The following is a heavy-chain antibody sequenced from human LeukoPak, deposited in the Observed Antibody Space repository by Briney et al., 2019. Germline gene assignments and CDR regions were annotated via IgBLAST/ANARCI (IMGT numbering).Heavy chain of an antibody. D-gene: IGHD5-18*01. CDR1: GFTFSSYA. Sequence: TGGSLRLSCAASGFTFSSYATSWVRQAPGKGLEWVSAIGGSGGSTYYADSVKGRFTISRDNSKNTLYLQMNSLRAEDTAVYYCAKDLSGGRGYSYGFDYWGQGTLVTVSS. CDR3: AKDLSGGRGYSYGFDY. V-gene: IGHV3-23*01. CDR2: IGGSGGST. J-gene: IGHJ4*02.